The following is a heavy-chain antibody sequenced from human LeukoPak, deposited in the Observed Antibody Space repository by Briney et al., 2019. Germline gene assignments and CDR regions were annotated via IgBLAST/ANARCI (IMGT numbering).Heavy chain of an antibody. CDR2: IYYSGST. CDR1: GGSISSYY. CDR3: ARDLGPMTTVTPGWFDP. V-gene: IGHV4-59*01. D-gene: IGHD4-17*01. J-gene: IGHJ5*02. Sequence: PSETLSLTCTVSGGSISSYYWSWIRQPPGKGLEWIGYIYYSGSTNYNPSLKSRVTISVDTSKNQFSLKLSSVTAADTAVYYCARDLGPMTTVTPGWFDPWGQGTLVTVSS.